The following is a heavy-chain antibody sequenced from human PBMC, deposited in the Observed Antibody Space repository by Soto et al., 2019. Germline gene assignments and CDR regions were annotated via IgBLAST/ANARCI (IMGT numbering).Heavy chain of an antibody. J-gene: IGHJ6*02. CDR2: IYYSGST. Sequence: SETLSLTCTVSGGSLSSGDYFWIWLRQSPGKLLEWIAYIYYSGSTNYNPSLKSRATISVDTSKSQVSLTLTSMTAADAALYYCARSPNYYYYGFDVWGQGTAVTVSS. V-gene: IGHV4-61*08. D-gene: IGHD3-10*01. CDR1: GGSLSSGDYF. CDR3: ARSPNYYYYGFDV.